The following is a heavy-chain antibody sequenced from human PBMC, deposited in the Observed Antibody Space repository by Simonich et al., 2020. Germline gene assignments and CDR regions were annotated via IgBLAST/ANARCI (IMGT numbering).Heavy chain of an antibody. J-gene: IGHJ6*02. V-gene: IGHV4-38-2*01. CDR1: GYSISSGYY. CDR2: IYHSGST. Sequence: QVQLQESGPGLVKPSETLSLTCAVSGYSISSGYYWGWIRQPPGKGLEWIGSIYHSGSTYYNPSLKSLVTISVDTSKNQFSLKLSSVTAADTAVYYCARVGYSNYYYYGMDVWGQGTTVTVSS. CDR3: ARVGYSNYYYYGMDV. D-gene: IGHD6-13*01.